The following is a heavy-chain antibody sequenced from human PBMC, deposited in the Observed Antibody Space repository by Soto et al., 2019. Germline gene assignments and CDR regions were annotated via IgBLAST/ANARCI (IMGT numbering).Heavy chain of an antibody. J-gene: IGHJ6*02. CDR2: IKQDGSEK. CDR1: GFTFSSYW. Sequence: EVQLVESGGGLVQPGGSLRLSCAASGFTFSSYWMSWVRQAPGKGLEWVANIKQDGSEKYYVDSVKGRFTISRDNAKNALSLQMNSLRAEDTTVYYFARDRYSYYDFWSGSLPYYYFGMDVWGQGTTVTVSS. D-gene: IGHD3-3*01. CDR3: ARDRYSYYDFWSGSLPYYYFGMDV. V-gene: IGHV3-7*01.